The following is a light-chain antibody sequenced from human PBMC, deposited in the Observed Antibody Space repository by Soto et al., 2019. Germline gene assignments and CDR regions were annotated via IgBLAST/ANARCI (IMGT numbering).Light chain of an antibody. CDR2: EVS. Sequence: QSALTQPPSASGSPGQSVTISCTGTSRDVGAYNYVSWYQQRPGKAPKLIIYEVSNRPSGVPDRFSASKSGNTASLTVSGLQAEDEADYYCSSWTSSVPSVFGSGTKLTVL. J-gene: IGLJ1*01. CDR3: SSWTSSVPSV. V-gene: IGLV2-8*01. CDR1: SRDVGAYNY.